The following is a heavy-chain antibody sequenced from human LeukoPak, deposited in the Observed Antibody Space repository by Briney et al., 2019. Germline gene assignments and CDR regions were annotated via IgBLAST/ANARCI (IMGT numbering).Heavy chain of an antibody. CDR2: INPNSGGT. CDR3: ARDSQRGYSYEAAGYFDY. D-gene: IGHD5-18*01. V-gene: IGHV1-2*04. CDR1: GYTFTGYY. J-gene: IGHJ4*02. Sequence: ASVKVSCKASGYTFTGYYMHWVRQAPGQGLEWMGWINPNSGGTNYAQKFQGWVTMTRDTSISTAYMELSRLRSDDTAVYYCARDSQRGYSYEAAGYFDYWGQGTLVTVSS.